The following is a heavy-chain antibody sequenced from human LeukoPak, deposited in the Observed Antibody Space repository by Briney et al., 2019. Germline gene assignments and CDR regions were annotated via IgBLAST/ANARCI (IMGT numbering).Heavy chain of an antibody. J-gene: IGHJ6*03. CDR3: ARHTLGDIVVVPAARPNYYYYMDV. Sequence: PSETLSLTCTVSGGSISSSSYYWGWIRQPPGKGLEWIGSIYYSGSTYYNPSLKRRVTISVNTSKNQFSLKLSSVTAADTAVYYCARHTLGDIVVVPAARPNYYYYMDVWGKGTTVTVSS. V-gene: IGHV4-39*01. D-gene: IGHD2-2*01. CDR2: IYYSGST. CDR1: GGSISSSSYY.